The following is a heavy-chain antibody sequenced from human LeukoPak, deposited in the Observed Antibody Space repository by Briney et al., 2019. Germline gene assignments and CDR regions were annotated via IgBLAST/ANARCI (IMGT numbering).Heavy chain of an antibody. Sequence: PGGSLRLSCAASGFTFSNFGMHWVRQTPDKGLEWVAFIRYDGSAKWYADSVKGRFTISRDDSKNTLYLQMNSLRAEDTAVYYCAKDPRDAYYYDSSGYYYVPAFDYWGQGTLVTVSS. D-gene: IGHD3-22*01. CDR3: AKDPRDAYYYDSSGYYYVPAFDY. CDR2: IRYDGSAK. CDR1: GFTFSNFG. J-gene: IGHJ4*02. V-gene: IGHV3-30*02.